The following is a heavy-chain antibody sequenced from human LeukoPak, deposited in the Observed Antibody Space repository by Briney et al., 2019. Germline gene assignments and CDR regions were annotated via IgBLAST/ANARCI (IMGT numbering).Heavy chain of an antibody. D-gene: IGHD1-26*01. J-gene: IGHJ5*02. Sequence: PSETLSLTCTVSGDSISSGSYYWSWIRQPAGKGLEWIGRMYGSGGTNYNLSLKSRVTISVDPSKNQFSLRLSSVTAADTAVYYCARALGGSYSSENWFAPWGQGTLVTISS. CDR3: ARALGGSYSSENWFAP. V-gene: IGHV4-61*02. CDR1: GDSISSGSYY. CDR2: MYGSGGT.